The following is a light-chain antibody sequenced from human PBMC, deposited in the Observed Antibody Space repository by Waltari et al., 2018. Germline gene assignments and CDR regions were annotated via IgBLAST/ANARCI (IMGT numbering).Light chain of an antibody. V-gene: IGKV4-1*01. CDR2: WAS. Sequence: DSLAASLGERATINCKSSQSVLYSPNNKNYLAWYQQKPGQPPKLLISWASTRESGVPDRFSGGGSGTDFTLTISSLQAEDVAVYYCQQYYTTPPYTFGQGTKLEI. J-gene: IGKJ2*01. CDR3: QQYYTTPPYT. CDR1: QSVLYSPNNKNY.